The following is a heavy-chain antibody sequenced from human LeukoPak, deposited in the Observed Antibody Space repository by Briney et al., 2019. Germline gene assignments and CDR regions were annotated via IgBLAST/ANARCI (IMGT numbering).Heavy chain of an antibody. CDR3: ARVPEYYYDSSGTDFDY. Sequence: SETLSLTCTVSGGSISSGDYYWSWIRQPPGKGLEWIGYIYYSGSTHYNPSLKSRVTISVDTSKNQFSLKLSSVTAADTAVYYCARVPEYYYDSSGTDFDYWGQGTLVTVSS. V-gene: IGHV4-30-4*01. J-gene: IGHJ4*02. CDR1: GGSISSGDYY. D-gene: IGHD3-22*01. CDR2: IYYSGST.